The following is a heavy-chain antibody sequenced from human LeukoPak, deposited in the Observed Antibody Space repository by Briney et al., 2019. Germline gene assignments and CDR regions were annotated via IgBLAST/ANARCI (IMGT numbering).Heavy chain of an antibody. J-gene: IGHJ4*02. CDR1: GFTFSNYW. Sequence: PGGSLRLSCAASGFTFSNYWMGWVRQAPGKGLEWVANIKQDGSEKYYVDSVKGRFTISRDNAKNSLYLQMNSLRAEDTAVYYCARSIHFDYWGQGTLVTVSS. D-gene: IGHD6-6*01. V-gene: IGHV3-7*01. CDR3: ARSIHFDY. CDR2: IKQDGSEK.